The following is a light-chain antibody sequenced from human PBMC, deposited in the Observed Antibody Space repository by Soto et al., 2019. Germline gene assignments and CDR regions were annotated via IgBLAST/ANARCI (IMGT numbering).Light chain of an antibody. Sequence: DIQMTQSPSSLSASVGDRVTITCRASQTIINYLNWYQQKPGKAPNLLIYAASSLQSGVPSRFSGSGSGTDITLTNSSLQPEDFATYYCQQSYSNPKTFGQGTKVEIK. J-gene: IGKJ1*01. CDR3: QQSYSNPKT. CDR2: AAS. V-gene: IGKV1-39*01. CDR1: QTIINY.